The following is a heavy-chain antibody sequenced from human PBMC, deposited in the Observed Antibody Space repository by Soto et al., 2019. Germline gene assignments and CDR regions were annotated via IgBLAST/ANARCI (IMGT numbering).Heavy chain of an antibody. V-gene: IGHV3-23*01. D-gene: IGHD3-16*01. Sequence: GGSLRLSCAASGFTFSSYAMSWVRQAPGKGLEWVSAISGSGGSTYYADSVKGRFTISRDNSKNTLYLQMNSLRAEDTAVYYCAKDRITRTQAGGGQYYFDYWGQGTLVTVSS. CDR2: ISGSGGST. CDR1: GFTFSSYA. J-gene: IGHJ4*02. CDR3: AKDRITRTQAGGGQYYFDY.